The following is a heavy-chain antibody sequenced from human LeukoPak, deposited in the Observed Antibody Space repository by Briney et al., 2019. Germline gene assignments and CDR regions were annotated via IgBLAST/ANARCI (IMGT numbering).Heavy chain of an antibody. CDR1: GGSISSSS. D-gene: IGHD2-2*01. Sequence: PETLSLTCTVSGGSISSSSWSWIRQPPGKGLEWIGYIYYSGSTNYNPSLKSRVTISVDTSKNQFSLKLSSVTAADTAVYYCARLRSTSWLLIDYWGQGTLVTVSS. V-gene: IGHV4-59*08. CDR3: ARLRSTSWLLIDY. CDR2: IYYSGST. J-gene: IGHJ4*02.